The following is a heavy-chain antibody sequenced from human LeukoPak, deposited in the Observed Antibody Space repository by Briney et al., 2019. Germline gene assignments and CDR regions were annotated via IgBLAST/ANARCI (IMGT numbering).Heavy chain of an antibody. CDR2: IKRDGSEK. D-gene: IGHD3-22*01. CDR1: GFTFSSYW. CDR3: AAGLIVVSGYYGMNY. V-gene: IGHV3-7*03. J-gene: IGHJ4*02. Sequence: GGSLRLSCAASGFTFSSYWMTWVRQAPGKGLEWVANIKRDGSEKHYVDSVKGRFTISRDNAKNSMFLQMNSLRAEDTAVYYCAAGLIVVSGYYGMNYWGQGTLVTVSS.